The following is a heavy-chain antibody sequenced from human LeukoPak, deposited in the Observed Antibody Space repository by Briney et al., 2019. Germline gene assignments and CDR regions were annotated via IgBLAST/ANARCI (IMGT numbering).Heavy chain of an antibody. V-gene: IGHV1-18*01. CDR2: ISTYNGDT. CDR3: ARDPTPSTLTDY. CDR1: GYTFTSYG. D-gene: IGHD5/OR15-5a*01. Sequence: GASVKVSCKASGYTFTSYGINWVRQAPGQGLEWMGWISTYNGDTNYAQKLQGRVTMTTDTSTSTAYMELRSLRSDDTAVYYCARDPTPSTLTDYWGQGTLVTVSS. J-gene: IGHJ4*02.